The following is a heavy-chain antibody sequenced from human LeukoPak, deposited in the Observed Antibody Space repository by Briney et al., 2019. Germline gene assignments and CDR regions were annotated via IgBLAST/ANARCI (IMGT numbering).Heavy chain of an antibody. CDR1: GFTFSNYW. V-gene: IGHV3-7*01. Sequence: GGSLRLSCAASGFTFSNYWMSWVRQASGKGLEWVANIKEDGSEKYYVDPVKGRFTISRDNARNSLYLQMNSLRAEDTAVYYCASGRQLGYWGQGTLVTVSS. J-gene: IGHJ4*02. D-gene: IGHD6-13*01. CDR3: ASGRQLGY. CDR2: IKEDGSEK.